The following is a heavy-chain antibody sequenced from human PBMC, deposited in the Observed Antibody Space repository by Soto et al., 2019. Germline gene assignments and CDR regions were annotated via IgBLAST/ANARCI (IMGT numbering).Heavy chain of an antibody. CDR2: ILPIFATA. D-gene: IGHD2-2*01. J-gene: IGHJ4*02. CDR1: GGTFNNYV. V-gene: IGHV1-69*06. Sequence: QVQLVQSGAEVKKPGSSVKVSCKASGGTFNNYVVNWMRQAPGQGLEWMGGILPIFATANYAQKFQGRVTITADNSKSTEYMELTSLRSQDTAVYYCAGRCDSTTCLGHFDYWGQGTLVTVAS. CDR3: AGRCDSTTCLGHFDY.